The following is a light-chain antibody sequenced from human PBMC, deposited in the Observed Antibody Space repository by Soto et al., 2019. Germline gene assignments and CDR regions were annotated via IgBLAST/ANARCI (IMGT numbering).Light chain of an antibody. Sequence: DIQSNQSPSSLSASVGDRVPITCRASQSISSYLNWYQQKPGKAPKLLIYAASSLQSGVPSRFSGSGSGTDFTLTISSLQPEDFATYYCQQSYSTPITFGQGTRLEIK. V-gene: IGKV1-39*01. J-gene: IGKJ5*01. CDR1: QSISSY. CDR2: AAS. CDR3: QQSYSTPIT.